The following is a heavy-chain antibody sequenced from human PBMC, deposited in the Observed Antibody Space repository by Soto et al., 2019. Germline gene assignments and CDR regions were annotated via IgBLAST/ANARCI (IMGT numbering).Heavy chain of an antibody. Sequence: SETLSLTCTVSGGSISSYYWSWIRQPPGKGLEWIGYIYYSGSTNYNPSLKSRVTISVDTSKNQFSLKLSSVTAADTAVYYCARHEAGTPYDYWGQGTLVTVSS. CDR3: ARHEAGTPYDY. CDR1: GGSISSYY. CDR2: IYYSGST. J-gene: IGHJ4*02. V-gene: IGHV4-59*08. D-gene: IGHD6-13*01.